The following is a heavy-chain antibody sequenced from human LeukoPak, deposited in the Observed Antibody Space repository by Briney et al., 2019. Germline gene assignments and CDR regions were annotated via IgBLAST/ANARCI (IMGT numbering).Heavy chain of an antibody. V-gene: IGHV1-18*01. D-gene: IGHD4-11*01. CDR3: ARGADYKTVKYDY. J-gene: IGHJ4*02. CDR1: GYPFTSYG. CDR2: ISAYSGHT. Sequence: ASVKVSCKASGYPFTSYGIVWVRQAPGQGLEWMGWISAYSGHTNYAQKLQGRVTMTTDRSTSTVYMELRSLRFDDTAVNYCARGADYKTVKYDYWGQGTLVTVSS.